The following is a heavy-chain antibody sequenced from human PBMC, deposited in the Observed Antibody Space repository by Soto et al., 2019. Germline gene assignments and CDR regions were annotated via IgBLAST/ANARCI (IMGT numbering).Heavy chain of an antibody. Sequence: QVQLVQSGAEVRKPGSSVKVSCKASGGNFAHYTINWVRQAPGQGLEWMGRILPHIGLPNYAQRLQGRVAITADRSTTTVYVELTGLRSDDTAIYFCATGRGDGYKDYYFESWGQGTLVAVSS. CDR3: ATGRGDGYKDYYFES. V-gene: IGHV1-69*02. CDR1: GGNFAHYT. J-gene: IGHJ4*02. CDR2: ILPHIGLP. D-gene: IGHD5-12*01.